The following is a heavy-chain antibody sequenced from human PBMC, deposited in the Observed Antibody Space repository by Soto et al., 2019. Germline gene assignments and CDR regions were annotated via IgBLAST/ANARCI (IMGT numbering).Heavy chain of an antibody. D-gene: IGHD3-3*01. Sequence: ASVKVSCKASGYTFTSYGISWVRQAPGQGLEWMGWISAYNGNTNYAQKLQGRVTMTTDTSTSTAYMELRSLRSDDTAVYYCARDLLRFLEWLPRSHYYYYYYMDVWGKGTTVTVSS. CDR3: ARDLLRFLEWLPRSHYYYYYYMDV. J-gene: IGHJ6*03. CDR2: ISAYNGNT. V-gene: IGHV1-18*01. CDR1: GYTFTSYG.